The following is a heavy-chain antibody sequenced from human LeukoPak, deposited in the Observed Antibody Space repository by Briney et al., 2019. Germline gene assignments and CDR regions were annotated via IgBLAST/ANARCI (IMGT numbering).Heavy chain of an antibody. V-gene: IGHV4-39*07. Sequence: SETPSLTCTVSGGSISSRTYYWGWIRQPPGKGLEWIGSIYYSGSTYYNPSLKSRVTISVDTSKNQFSLKLSSVTAADTAVYYCARTTMVRGTYYMDVWGKGTTVTVSS. CDR3: ARTTMVRGTYYMDV. J-gene: IGHJ6*03. CDR1: GGSISSRTYY. CDR2: IYYSGST. D-gene: IGHD3-10*01.